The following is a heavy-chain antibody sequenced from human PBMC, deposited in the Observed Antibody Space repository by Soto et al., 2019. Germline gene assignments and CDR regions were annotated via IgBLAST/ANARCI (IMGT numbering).Heavy chain of an antibody. CDR3: ARYLYSGSYVFDY. D-gene: IGHD1-26*01. CDR1: GGSISSGDYY. V-gene: IGHV4-30-4*01. Sequence: SETLSLTCTVSGGSISSGDYYWSWIRQPPGKGLEWIGYIYYSGSTYYNPSLKSRVTISVDTSKNQFSLKLSSVTAADTAVYYCARYLYSGSYVFDYWGQGTLVTVSS. CDR2: IYYSGST. J-gene: IGHJ4*02.